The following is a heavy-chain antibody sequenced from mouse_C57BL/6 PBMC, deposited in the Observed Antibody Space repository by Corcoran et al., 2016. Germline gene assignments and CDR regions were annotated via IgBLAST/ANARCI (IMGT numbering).Heavy chain of an antibody. D-gene: IGHD2-1*01. V-gene: IGHV9-3*01. Sequence: QIQLVQSGPELKKPGETVKISCKASGYTFTTYGMSWVKQAPGKGLKWMGWINTYSGVPTYADDFKGRFAFSLETSASTAYLQINNLKNEDTATYFCARKLLYWYFDVWGTGTTVTVSS. CDR2: INTYSGVP. J-gene: IGHJ1*03. CDR3: ARKLLYWYFDV. CDR1: GYTFTTYG.